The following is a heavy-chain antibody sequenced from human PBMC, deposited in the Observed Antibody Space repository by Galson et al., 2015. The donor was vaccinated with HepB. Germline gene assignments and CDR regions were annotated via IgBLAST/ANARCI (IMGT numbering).Heavy chain of an antibody. V-gene: IGHV3-49*04. D-gene: IGHD3-16*02. Sequence: SLRLSCAASGFTIGDYAMSWVRQAPGKGLEWVGFIRSKAYGGTTEYAASVKGRFTISRDDAKSIAYLQMNSLKTEDTAVYYCTSTLPADDYVWGSYRYRRGGDHYYYGVDVWGQGTTVTVSS. CDR3: TSTLPADDYVWGSYRYRRGGDHYYYGVDV. CDR1: GFTIGDYA. J-gene: IGHJ6*02. CDR2: IRSKAYGGTT.